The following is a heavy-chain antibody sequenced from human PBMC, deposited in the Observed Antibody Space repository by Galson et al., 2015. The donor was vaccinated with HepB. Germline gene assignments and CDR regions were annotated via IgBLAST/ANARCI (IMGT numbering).Heavy chain of an antibody. CDR3: VKDRVWGYYDSSGYPYFDY. CDR1: GFTFSNYG. D-gene: IGHD3-22*01. V-gene: IGHV3-30*02. J-gene: IGHJ4*02. Sequence: SLRLSCAASGFTFSNYGMHWVRQAPGKGLEWAAFISYDGSDKYYADSVRGRFTIFRDNSKNTLYMQMNSLRAEDTAVYYCVKDRVWGYYDSSGYPYFDYWGQGTLVTVSS. CDR2: ISYDGSDK.